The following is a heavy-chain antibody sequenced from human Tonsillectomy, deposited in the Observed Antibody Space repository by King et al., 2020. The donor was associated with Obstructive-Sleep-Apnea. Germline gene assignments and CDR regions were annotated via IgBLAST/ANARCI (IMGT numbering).Heavy chain of an antibody. J-gene: IGHJ4*02. V-gene: IGHV5-51*01. Sequence: VQLVESGVEVKKPGESLKISCKGSGYSFVSYWIGWVRQMPGKGLEWMGIIYPVDSDTRYSPSFQGQVTISADKSISTAYLQWSSLEASDTAMYYCARLVPSDLYFDYWGQGTLVTVSS. CDR1: GYSFVSYW. CDR3: ARLVPSDLYFDY. D-gene: IGHD3-16*02. CDR2: IYPVDSDT.